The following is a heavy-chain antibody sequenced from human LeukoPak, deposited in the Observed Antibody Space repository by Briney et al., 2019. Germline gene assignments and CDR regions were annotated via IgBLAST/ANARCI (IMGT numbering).Heavy chain of an antibody. CDR1: VFTFSSYG. CDR3: AKNWLDGFDP. J-gene: IGHJ5*02. Sequence: GGSLRLSCAASVFTFSSYGMHWVRQAPGKGLEWVAFIRYDGSNKYYADSVKGRFTISRDNSKNTLYLQMDSLRAEDTAVYYCAKNWLDGFDPWGQGTLVTVSS. CDR2: IRYDGSNK. D-gene: IGHD2-2*03. V-gene: IGHV3-30*02.